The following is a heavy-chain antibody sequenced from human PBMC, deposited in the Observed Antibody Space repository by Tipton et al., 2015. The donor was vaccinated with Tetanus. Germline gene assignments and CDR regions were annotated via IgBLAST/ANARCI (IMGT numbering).Heavy chain of an antibody. J-gene: IGHJ6*02. Sequence: SLRLSCAASGFTFSSYAMSWVRQAPGKGLEWVSGISGTGISKYYADSVKGRFTISRDNSKNTLYLQMNSLRAEDTAVYYCAKGYGGSYQIFRYGMDVWGQGTTVTVSS. CDR1: GFTFSSYA. D-gene: IGHD1-26*01. CDR3: AKGYGGSYQIFRYGMDV. V-gene: IGHV3-23*01. CDR2: ISGTGISK.